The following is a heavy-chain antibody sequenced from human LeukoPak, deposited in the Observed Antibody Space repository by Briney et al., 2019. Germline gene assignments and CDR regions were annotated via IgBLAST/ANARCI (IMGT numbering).Heavy chain of an antibody. D-gene: IGHD2-2*01. CDR3: ARDYCSSTSCPWAFDY. J-gene: IGHJ4*02. CDR2: ISYDGSNK. V-gene: IGHV3-30-3*01. Sequence: GRSLRLSCAASGFTISNAWMSWVRQAPGKGLEWVAVISYDGSNKYYADSVKGRFTISRDNSKNTLYLQMNSLRAEDTAVYYCARDYCSSTSCPWAFDYWGQGTLVTVSS. CDR1: GFTISNAW.